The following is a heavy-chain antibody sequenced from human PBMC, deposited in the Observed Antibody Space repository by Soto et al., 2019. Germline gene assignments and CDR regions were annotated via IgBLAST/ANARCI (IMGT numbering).Heavy chain of an antibody. V-gene: IGHV3-23*01. CDR3: ATDVILTGYHYFAS. CDR2: ISGSGVST. D-gene: IGHD3-9*01. Sequence: PGGPLRLSCPSPDFTFSTYAMSGVRQAPGKGLEWFSAISGSGVSTYYADSLKGRFTISRDNSKNTLYLQMNGLRAEDTAVYCCATDVILTGYHYFASWGQGTLATSPQ. J-gene: IGHJ4*02. CDR1: DFTFSTYA.